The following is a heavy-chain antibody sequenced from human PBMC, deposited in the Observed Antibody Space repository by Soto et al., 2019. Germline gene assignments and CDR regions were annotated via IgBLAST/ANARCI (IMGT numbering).Heavy chain of an antibody. CDR3: ATYDSSGYYRKNFDY. CDR1: GGTFSSYA. V-gene: IGHV1-69*06. Sequence: QVQLVQSGAEVKKPGSSVKVSCKASGGTFSSYAISWVRQAPGQGLEWMGGIIPIFGKANYAQKFQGRFTITADKSTSTAYMELSSLRSEDTAVYYCATYDSSGYYRKNFDYWGQGTLVTVSS. CDR2: IIPIFGKA. D-gene: IGHD3-22*01. J-gene: IGHJ4*02.